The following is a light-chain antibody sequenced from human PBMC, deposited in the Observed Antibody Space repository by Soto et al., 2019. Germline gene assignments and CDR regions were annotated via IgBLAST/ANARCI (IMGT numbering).Light chain of an antibody. Sequence: DIQMTQSPSTLSASVGDRVTITCRASQSISSWLAWYQQKPGKAPKLLIYDASSLESGVPSRFSGSGSGTEFTLTISSLQPDDFTVYFCQQYNTRPQTFGQGTKVDIK. V-gene: IGKV1-5*01. CDR1: QSISSW. J-gene: IGKJ1*01. CDR2: DAS. CDR3: QQYNTRPQT.